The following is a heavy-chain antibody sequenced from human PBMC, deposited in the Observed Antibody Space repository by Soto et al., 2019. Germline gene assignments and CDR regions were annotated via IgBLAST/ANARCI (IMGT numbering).Heavy chain of an antibody. D-gene: IGHD3-10*01. CDR1: GFSRTTSGVS. CDR3: VHRHIPGSYYFDY. J-gene: IGHJ4*02. V-gene: IGHV2-5*02. Sequence: QITLKESGPTLVRPTQTLTLTCTFPGFSRTTSGVSVCWIRQPPGKALEWLALIYWDYTERYSLSLKIRLTISKDTSKNLVVLTLTNMDPVETGTYFCVHRHIPGSYYFDYWGPGALVTVSS. CDR2: IYWDYTE.